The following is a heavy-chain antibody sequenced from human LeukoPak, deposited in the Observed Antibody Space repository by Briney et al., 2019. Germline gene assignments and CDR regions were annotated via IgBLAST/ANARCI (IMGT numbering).Heavy chain of an antibody. CDR2: IRQDGSER. J-gene: IGHJ4*02. CDR3: AKVAKYYYGSETYYFFEH. V-gene: IGHV3-7*01. Sequence: GGSLRLSCATSGFTFSSYWMSWVRQAPGKGLEWVANIRQDGSERNYVDSVKGRFTIFRDNAKNSLYLQMDSLRVEDTAVYYCAKVAKYYYGSETYYFFEHWGQGTPVTASS. CDR1: GFTFSSYW. D-gene: IGHD3-10*01.